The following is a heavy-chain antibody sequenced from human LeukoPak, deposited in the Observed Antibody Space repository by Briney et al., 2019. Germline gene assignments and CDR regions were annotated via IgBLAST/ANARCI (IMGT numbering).Heavy chain of an antibody. Sequence: SETLSLTCTVSGGSISGYYWSWIRQPPGKGLEGMGYINYSGSTNYNPSLKSRVTISVDTSKNQFPLKLDSVTAADTAVYYCARGPFTYRWVTWGQGTLVSVSS. CDR2: INYSGST. D-gene: IGHD3-16*02. V-gene: IGHV4-59*01. CDR3: ARGPFTYRWVT. CDR1: GGSISGYY. J-gene: IGHJ4*02.